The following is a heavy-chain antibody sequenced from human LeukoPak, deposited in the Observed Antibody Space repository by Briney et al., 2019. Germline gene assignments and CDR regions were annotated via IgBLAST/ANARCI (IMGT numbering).Heavy chain of an antibody. V-gene: IGHV3-21*01. Sequence: PGGSLRLSCAASGFTFSSYSMNWVRQAPGKGLEWVSSISSSSSDIYYADSVKGRFTISRDNAKNSLYLQMNSLRAEDTAVYYWARDPQLSGGSCYSGNGRFDPWGQGTLVTVSS. J-gene: IGHJ5*02. CDR2: ISSSSSDI. CDR3: ARDPQLSGGSCYSGNGRFDP. D-gene: IGHD2-15*01. CDR1: GFTFSSYS.